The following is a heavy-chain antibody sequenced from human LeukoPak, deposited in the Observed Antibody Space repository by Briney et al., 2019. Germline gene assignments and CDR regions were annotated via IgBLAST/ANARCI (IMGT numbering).Heavy chain of an antibody. D-gene: IGHD3-10*01. CDR1: GYTFTAYY. Sequence: GASVKVSCKASGYTFTAYYIHWVRQVPGQGLEWMGWINPRNGGTDYAQKFKGRVTMTRDTSISTAYMELSSLRADDTATYYCANAMVRGEYLFDYWGQGTLVTVSS. CDR2: INPRNGGT. CDR3: ANAMVRGEYLFDY. V-gene: IGHV1-2*02. J-gene: IGHJ4*02.